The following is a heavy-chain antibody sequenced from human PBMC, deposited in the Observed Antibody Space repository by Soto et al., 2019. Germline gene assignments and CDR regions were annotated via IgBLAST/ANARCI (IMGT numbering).Heavy chain of an antibody. CDR3: ARSIVVVTALDY. J-gene: IGHJ4*02. Sequence: ASVKVSCKASGDTFTSYDINWVRQATGQGLEWMGWMNPNSGNTGYSQKFQGRVTITRDTSASTAYMELSSLRSEDTAVYYCARSIVVVTALDYWGQGTLVTV. D-gene: IGHD2-21*02. CDR2: MNPNSGNT. CDR1: GDTFTSYD. V-gene: IGHV1-8*01.